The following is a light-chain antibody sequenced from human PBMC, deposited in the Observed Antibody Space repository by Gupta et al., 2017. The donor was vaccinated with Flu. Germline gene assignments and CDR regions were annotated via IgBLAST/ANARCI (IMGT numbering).Light chain of an antibody. CDR3: SSFAGNNNYV. CDR2: EVS. J-gene: IGLJ1*01. CDR1: SGDVGSYNY. Sequence: QSALPQPPSASGSPGQSVTISCTGTSGDVGSYNYVSWYQQHPGKAPKVMIYEVSKRPSGVPDRFSGYKSGNTASLTVSGLQAEDEAEYYCSSFAGNNNYVFGSGTKVTVL. V-gene: IGLV2-8*01.